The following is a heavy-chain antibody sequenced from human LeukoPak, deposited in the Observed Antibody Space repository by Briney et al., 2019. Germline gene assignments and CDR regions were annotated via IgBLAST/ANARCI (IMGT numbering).Heavy chain of an antibody. CDR2: IYPGDSAT. D-gene: IGHD3-10*01. CDR1: GYSFADSW. J-gene: IGHJ4*02. CDR3: ARQYGRPFDY. V-gene: IGHV5-51*01. Sequence: GESLKISCKGSGYSFADSWIGWVRQMPGKGLEWMGIIYPGDSATRYSPSFQGQVSISVDKSISTAYLQWSTLKASDTAMYYCARQYGRPFDYWGQGTLVTVSS.